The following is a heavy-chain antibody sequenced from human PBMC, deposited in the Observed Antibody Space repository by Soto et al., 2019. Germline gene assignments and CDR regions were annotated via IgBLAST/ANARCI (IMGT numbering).Heavy chain of an antibody. CDR1: GGSISSGGYY. D-gene: IGHD1-26*01. CDR3: ARDGREGNFDY. J-gene: IGHJ4*02. V-gene: IGHV4-31*03. CDR2: IYYSGST. Sequence: PSETLSLTCTVSGGSISSGGYYWSWIRQHPGKGLEWIGYIYYSGSTYYNPSLKSRVTISVDTSKNQFSLKLSSVTAADTAVYYCARDGREGNFDYWGQGTLVTVSS.